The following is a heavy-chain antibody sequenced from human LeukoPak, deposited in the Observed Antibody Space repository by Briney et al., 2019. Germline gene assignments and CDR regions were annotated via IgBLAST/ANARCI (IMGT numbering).Heavy chain of an antibody. CDR3: AQSLTPDILTGYYYFDY. CDR1: GGSISSGGYS. D-gene: IGHD3-9*01. Sequence: PSQTLSLTCAVSGGSISSGGYSWSWIRQPPGKGLEWIGYIYYSGSTYYNPSLKSRVTISVDTSKNQFSLKLSSVTAADTAVYYCAQSLTPDILTGYYYFDYWGQGTLVTVSS. CDR2: IYYSGST. J-gene: IGHJ4*02. V-gene: IGHV4-30-4*07.